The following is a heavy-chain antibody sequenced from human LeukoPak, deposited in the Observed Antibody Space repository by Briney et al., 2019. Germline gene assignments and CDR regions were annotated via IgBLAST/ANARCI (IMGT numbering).Heavy chain of an antibody. D-gene: IGHD1-1*01. Sequence: PGGSLRLSCTASGFTFSDYWMSWVRQAPGKGLEWVANIKQDGSEKYYVDSVKGRFTISRGNSKNSLYLQMNSLRAEDTAVYYCARGYGLAYWGQGTLVTVSS. J-gene: IGHJ4*02. CDR2: IKQDGSEK. V-gene: IGHV3-7*03. CDR3: ARGYGLAY. CDR1: GFTFSDYW.